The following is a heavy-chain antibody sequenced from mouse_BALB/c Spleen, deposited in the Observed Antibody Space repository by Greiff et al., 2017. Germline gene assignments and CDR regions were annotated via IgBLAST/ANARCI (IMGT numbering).Heavy chain of an antibody. D-gene: IGHD4-1*02. CDR1: GFTFSSYG. CDR2: INSNGGST. Sequence: EVKLVESGGGLVQPGGSLKLSCAASGFTFSSYGMSWVRQTPDKRLELVATINSNGGSTYYPDSVKGRFTISRDNAKNTLYLQMSSLKSEDTAMYYCARSPQLGWYFDVWGAGTTVTVSS. V-gene: IGHV5-6-3*01. CDR3: ARSPQLGWYFDV. J-gene: IGHJ1*01.